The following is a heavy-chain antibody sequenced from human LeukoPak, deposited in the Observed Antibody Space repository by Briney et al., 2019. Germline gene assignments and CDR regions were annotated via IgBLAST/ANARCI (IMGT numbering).Heavy chain of an antibody. V-gene: IGHV4-59*01. D-gene: IGHD2/OR15-2a*01. CDR1: GGSISNYY. CDR3: AKVSTTSEFDY. CDR2: IYYSGST. J-gene: IGHJ4*02. Sequence: SETLSLTCTVSGGSISNYYWSWIRQPPGKGLEWIGYIYYSGSTTYNPSLKSRVTISVDTSKNQFSLKLNSVTAADTAVYYCAKVSTTSEFDYWGQGTLVTVSS.